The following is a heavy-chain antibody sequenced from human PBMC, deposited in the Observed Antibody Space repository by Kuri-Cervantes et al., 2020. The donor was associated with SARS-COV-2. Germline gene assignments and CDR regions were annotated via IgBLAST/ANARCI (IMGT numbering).Heavy chain of an antibody. D-gene: IGHD3-3*01. V-gene: IGHV3-33*01. J-gene: IGHJ4*02. Sequence: GESLKISCAASGFTFSSYVMHWVRQAPGKGLDWVALIWYDGGNKYYVDSVKGRFTISRDNSKNTLYLQMNSLRAEDTAVYYCARDLRNDPFYESGSSVYWGQGTLVTVSS. CDR2: IWYDGGNK. CDR3: ARDLRNDPFYESGSSVY. CDR1: GFTFSSYV.